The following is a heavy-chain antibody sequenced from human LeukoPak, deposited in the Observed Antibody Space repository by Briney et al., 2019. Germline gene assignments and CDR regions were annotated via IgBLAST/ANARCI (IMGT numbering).Heavy chain of an antibody. J-gene: IGHJ4*02. Sequence: PSETLSLTCTVSGGSISSGSYYWSWIRQPAGKGLEWIGRIYTSGSTNYNPSLKSRVTISVDTSKNQFSLKLSPVTAADTAVYYCARDGAGVVVPAAMIPFDYWGQGTLVTVSS. V-gene: IGHV4-61*02. CDR1: GGSISSGSYY. D-gene: IGHD2-2*01. CDR2: IYTSGST. CDR3: ARDGAGVVVPAAMIPFDY.